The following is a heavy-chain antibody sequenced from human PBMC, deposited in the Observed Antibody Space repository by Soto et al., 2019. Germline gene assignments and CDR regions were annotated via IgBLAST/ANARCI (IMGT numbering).Heavy chain of an antibody. Sequence: QVQLQESGPRLVNPSETLSLTCTVSGASVRDQYWTWIRQPPGKRLEFIGYIFSVVRTKYNPCLDSRVTISVDTSKNQFSLRLTSVAATDTAVYYCARTLDYGHMDVWGKGTTVTVSS. V-gene: IGHV4-59*02. D-gene: IGHD3-16*01. CDR2: IFSVVRT. CDR1: GASVRDQY. J-gene: IGHJ6*03. CDR3: ARTLDYGHMDV.